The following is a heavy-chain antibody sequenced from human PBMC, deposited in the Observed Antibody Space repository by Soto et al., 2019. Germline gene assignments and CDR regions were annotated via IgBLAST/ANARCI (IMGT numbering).Heavy chain of an antibody. CDR1: GYTFSDYA. J-gene: IGHJ4*02. Sequence: GASVKVSCKVSGYTFSDYAIHWVRQAPGQRLEWMGWITVGNGITKYSQNFQGRVTITRDTSASTAYMELSSLTTEDTAVYFCAREYSVYGSFDYWGQGTLVTVS. V-gene: IGHV1-3*01. D-gene: IGHD5-12*01. CDR2: ITVGNGIT. CDR3: AREYSVYGSFDY.